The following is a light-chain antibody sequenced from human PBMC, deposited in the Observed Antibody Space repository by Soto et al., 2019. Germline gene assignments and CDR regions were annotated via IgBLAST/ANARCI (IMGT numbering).Light chain of an antibody. J-gene: IGLJ1*01. CDR2: HNY. V-gene: IGLV1-47*01. CDR3: SAWDDSLSAYV. Sequence: QSVLTQPPSASGTPGQRVTISCSGSSSNIGSDFVYWYQQLPGTAPKLLIYHNYQRPSGVPDRFSGSKSGTSGSLAISELRSEDEDEYYCSAWDDSLSAYVFGAGTQLTVL. CDR1: SSNIGSDF.